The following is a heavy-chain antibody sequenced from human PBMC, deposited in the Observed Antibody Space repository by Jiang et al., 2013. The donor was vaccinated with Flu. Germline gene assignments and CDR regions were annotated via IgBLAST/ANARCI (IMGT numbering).Heavy chain of an antibody. D-gene: IGHD3-10*01. CDR3: AKALTMVRGVHPYYFDY. CDR2: IGGSGDSK. J-gene: IGHJ4*02. Sequence: FTFSSYAMSWVRRLRGKGLEWVSAIGGSGDSKYYADSVKGRFTISRDNSKNTLYLQMNSLRAEDTAVYYCAKALTMVRGVHPYYFDYWGQGTLVTVSS. V-gene: IGHV3-23*01. CDR1: FTFSSYA.